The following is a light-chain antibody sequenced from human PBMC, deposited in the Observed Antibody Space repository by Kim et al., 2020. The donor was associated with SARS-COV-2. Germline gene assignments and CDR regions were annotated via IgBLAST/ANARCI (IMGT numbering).Light chain of an antibody. CDR2: AAS. J-gene: IGKJ1*01. V-gene: IGKV1-39*01. CDR1: QNIDRY. Sequence: DIQMTQSPSSLSTSIGDRVTITCRTSQNIDRYLNWYQQKTGSAPKLLIYAASSLQSGVPSRFSGSGSGTDFTLTISGLQPEDIATYYCQQNFGSPPWTFGQGTKVDIK. CDR3: QQNFGSPPWT.